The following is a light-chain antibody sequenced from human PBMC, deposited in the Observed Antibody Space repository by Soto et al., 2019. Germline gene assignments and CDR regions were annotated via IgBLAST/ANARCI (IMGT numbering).Light chain of an antibody. CDR2: DNN. J-gene: IGLJ2*01. CDR3: RTWDSRLSTVI. Sequence: QSVLTQPPSVSAAPGQKVTISCSGSSSNIGNNYVSWYQHLPGTAPTLLIFDNNKRPSGIPDLFSGSKSGTSATLGITGLQTGDEAYYYCRTWDSRLSTVIFGGGTKVTVL. V-gene: IGLV1-51*01. CDR1: SSNIGNNY.